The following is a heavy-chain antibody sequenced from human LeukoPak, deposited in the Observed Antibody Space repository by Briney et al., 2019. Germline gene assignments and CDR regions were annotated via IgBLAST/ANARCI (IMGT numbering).Heavy chain of an antibody. CDR1: GFTFSSYS. D-gene: IGHD1-26*01. Sequence: GGSLRLSCAASGFTFSSYSMNWVRQAPGKGLEWVSYISSSSSTIYYADSVKGRFTISRDNAKNSLYLQMNSLRAEDTAVYYCARDPHIVGATALPYYFDYWGQGTLVTVSS. J-gene: IGHJ4*02. CDR3: ARDPHIVGATALPYYFDY. V-gene: IGHV3-48*01. CDR2: ISSSSSTI.